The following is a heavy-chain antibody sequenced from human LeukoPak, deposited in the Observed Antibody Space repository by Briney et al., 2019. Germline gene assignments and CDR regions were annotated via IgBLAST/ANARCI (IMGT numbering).Heavy chain of an antibody. D-gene: IGHD3-10*01. Sequence: GGSLRLSCAASGFIFSDQYMDWVRQAPGKGLEWVCRIRNKAKTYTTEYAASVKGRFTISRDDSNYTLYLQMSSLKTEDTAVYYCARPYGSDNYYTYFDYWGQGTLVTVSS. V-gene: IGHV3-72*01. CDR2: IRNKAKTYTT. J-gene: IGHJ4*02. CDR3: ARPYGSDNYYTYFDY. CDR1: GFIFSDQY.